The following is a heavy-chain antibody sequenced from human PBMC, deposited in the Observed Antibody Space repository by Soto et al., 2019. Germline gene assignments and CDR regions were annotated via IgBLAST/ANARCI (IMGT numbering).Heavy chain of an antibody. V-gene: IGHV3-23*01. CDR3: AKDGFAGNIFPYGMDV. D-gene: IGHD3-9*01. J-gene: IGHJ6*02. Sequence: GGALRLSCAASGFTFSSYAMSWVRQAPGKGLEWVSAISGRGDSTHYADSVKGRFTISRDNSKNTLYRQMNSLRAEDTAVYYCAKDGFAGNIFPYGMDVWGQGTTVTVSS. CDR2: ISGRGDST. CDR1: GFTFSSYA.